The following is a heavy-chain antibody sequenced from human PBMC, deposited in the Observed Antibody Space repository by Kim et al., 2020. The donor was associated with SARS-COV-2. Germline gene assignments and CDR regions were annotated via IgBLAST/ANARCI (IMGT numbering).Heavy chain of an antibody. CDR1: GFTFSSYG. CDR2: IWYDGSNK. J-gene: IGHJ6*02. Sequence: GGSLRLSCAASGFTFSSYGMHWVRQAPGKGLEWVAVIWYDGSNKYYADSVKGRFTISRDNSKNTLYLQMNSLRAEDTAVYYCAREGDYYYGFEYYGMDVWGQGTTVTVSS. D-gene: IGHD3-10*01. V-gene: IGHV3-33*01. CDR3: AREGDYYYGFEYYGMDV.